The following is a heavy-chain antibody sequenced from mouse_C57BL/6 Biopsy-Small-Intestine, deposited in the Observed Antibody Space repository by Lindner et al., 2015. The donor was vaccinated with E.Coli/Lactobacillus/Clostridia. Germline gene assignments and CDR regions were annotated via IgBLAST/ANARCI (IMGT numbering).Heavy chain of an antibody. Sequence: VQLQESGGGLVKPGGSLKLSCAASGFTFSDYGMHWVRQAPEKGLEWVAYISSGSSTIYYADTVKGRLTIFRDNAKNTLFLQMTSLRSEDTAMYYCARPYFYSMDYWGQGTSVTVSS. V-gene: IGHV5-17*01. D-gene: IGHD1-1*01. CDR3: ARPYFYSMDY. CDR1: GFTFSDYG. J-gene: IGHJ4*01. CDR2: ISSGSSTI.